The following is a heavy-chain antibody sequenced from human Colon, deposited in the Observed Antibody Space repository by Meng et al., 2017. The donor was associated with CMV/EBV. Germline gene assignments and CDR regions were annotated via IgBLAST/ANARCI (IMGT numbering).Heavy chain of an antibody. CDR3: AKTIAPGTLARPFDP. V-gene: IGHV3-23*01. Sequence: GESLKISCAASGFSFSSYDMSWARQAPGKGLEWVSLISGNGINKYYADSVKGRFTISRDNSKNTVHLQMNSLRAEDTAVYFCAKTIAPGTLARPFDPWGQGTLVTVSS. D-gene: IGHD6-6*01. CDR1: GFSFSSYD. J-gene: IGHJ5*02. CDR2: ISGNGINK.